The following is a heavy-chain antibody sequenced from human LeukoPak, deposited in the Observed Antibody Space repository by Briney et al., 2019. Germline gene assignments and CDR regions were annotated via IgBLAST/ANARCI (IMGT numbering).Heavy chain of an antibody. CDR2: IQKSGST. CDR1: PDSTTSNF. CDR3: AREIVGGFNPGAY. V-gene: IGHV4-4*02. D-gene: IGHD1-14*01. Sequence: SETLCLTCTVSPDSTTSNFWSWVRQPPGKGLEWIGEIQKSGSTNYNPSLQSRVTISIDRSKNQIALELSSVTAADTAVYYCAREIVGGFNPGAYWGQGTLVTVSS. J-gene: IGHJ4*02.